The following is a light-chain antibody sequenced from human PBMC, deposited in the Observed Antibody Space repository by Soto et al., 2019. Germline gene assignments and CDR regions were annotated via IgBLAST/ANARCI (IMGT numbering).Light chain of an antibody. Sequence: QSVLTQPASVSGSPGQSITISCTGTTSDVGNYNLVSWYQHHPGKAPKLIIYDVSERPSGVSNRFSASKSGNTASLTISGLQAEDEADYYCCSYAGPHTRYVFGTGTKATVL. CDR2: DVS. J-gene: IGLJ1*01. V-gene: IGLV2-23*02. CDR1: TSDVGNYNL. CDR3: CSYAGPHTRYV.